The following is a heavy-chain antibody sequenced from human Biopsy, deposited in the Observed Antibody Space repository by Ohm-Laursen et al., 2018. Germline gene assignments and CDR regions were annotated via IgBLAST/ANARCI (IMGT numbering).Heavy chain of an antibody. CDR1: SYTFTDYN. CDR2: INCKTGAT. D-gene: IGHD2-8*01. CDR3: ARDPLNGHKHFDY. Sequence: ASVKVSCKSSSYTFTDYNIHWMRQAPGQGLEWLGYINCKTGATSYAQKFQGTVTMTRDTSISTAYLALGSLRSADTAIYYCARDPLNGHKHFDYWGQGSLVTVSS. J-gene: IGHJ4*02. V-gene: IGHV1-2*02.